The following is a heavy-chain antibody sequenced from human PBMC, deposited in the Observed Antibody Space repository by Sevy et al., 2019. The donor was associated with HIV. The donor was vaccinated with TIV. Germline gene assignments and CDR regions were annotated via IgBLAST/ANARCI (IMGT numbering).Heavy chain of an antibody. CDR1: GGSISSYY. CDR3: ARERTAAAPLDY. CDR2: IYTSGST. J-gene: IGHJ4*02. Sequence: SETLSLTCTVSGGSISSYYWSWIRQPAGKGLEWIGRIYTSGSTNYNPSLKSRVTMSVDTSKNQFSLKLSSVPAADTAVYYCARERTAAAPLDYWGQGTLLTVSS. V-gene: IGHV4-4*07. D-gene: IGHD6-13*01.